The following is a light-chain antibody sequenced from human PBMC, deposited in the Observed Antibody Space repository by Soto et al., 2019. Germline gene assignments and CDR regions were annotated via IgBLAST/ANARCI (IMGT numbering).Light chain of an antibody. Sequence: EIVLTQSPGTLSLSPGERATLSCRASQSVSNTFLAWYQQKPGQAPRLLIYDASSRATGIPDRFSGSGSGTDFTLTIRRLEPEDFAVYYCQQSGSSRTFGQGTKVEIK. CDR2: DAS. CDR3: QQSGSSRT. CDR1: QSVSNTF. V-gene: IGKV3-20*01. J-gene: IGKJ1*01.